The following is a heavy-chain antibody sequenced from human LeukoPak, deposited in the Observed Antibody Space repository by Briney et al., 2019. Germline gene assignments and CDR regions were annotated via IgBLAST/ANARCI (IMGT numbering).Heavy chain of an antibody. Sequence: PGGSLRLSCAASGFTFSSYNMHWVRQAPGKGLEWVAFIQNDGSNKVYVDSVKGRFTVSRDNSKNTLYLHMSSLRPEDTAVFYCVKVDCPHTGCNRLECWGQGTLVTVSS. D-gene: IGHD5-24*01. V-gene: IGHV3-30*02. J-gene: IGHJ4*02. CDR3: VKVDCPHTGCNRLEC. CDR1: GFTFSSYN. CDR2: IQNDGSNK.